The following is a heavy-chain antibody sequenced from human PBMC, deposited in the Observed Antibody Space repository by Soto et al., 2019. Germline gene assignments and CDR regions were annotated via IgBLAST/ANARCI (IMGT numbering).Heavy chain of an antibody. CDR2: ISYDGSNK. D-gene: IGHD2-2*02. CDR3: ARDRRYCSSTSCYKVYYYYYYGMDV. V-gene: IGHV3-30-3*01. Sequence: GGSLRLSCAAPGFTFSSYAMHWVRQAPGKGLEWVAVISYDGSNKYYADSVKGRFTISRDNSKNTLYLQMNSLRAEDTAVYYCARDRRYCSSTSCYKVYYYYYYGMDVWGQGTTVTVSS. CDR1: GFTFSSYA. J-gene: IGHJ6*02.